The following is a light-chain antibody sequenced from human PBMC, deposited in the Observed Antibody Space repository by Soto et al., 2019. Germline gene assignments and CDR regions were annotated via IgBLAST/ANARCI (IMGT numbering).Light chain of an antibody. J-gene: IGKJ3*01. CDR2: GAS. CDR3: HQYGTAPLT. CDR1: QIVNTFY. V-gene: IGKV3-20*01. Sequence: EVVLSQSPGTLSLSPGESATLSCRASQIVNTFYLAWYQQKPGQAPRLLIYGASSRATGVPDRFSASGSATDFTLTISRLEPEDFSVYYCHQYGTAPLTFGPGTKVDIK.